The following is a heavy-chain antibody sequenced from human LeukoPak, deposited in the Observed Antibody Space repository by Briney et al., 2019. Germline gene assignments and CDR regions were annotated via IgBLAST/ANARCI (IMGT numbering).Heavy chain of an antibody. D-gene: IGHD6-13*01. CDR3: ARMGGGYSSSWYLNTPGDYFDY. V-gene: IGHV4-31*03. J-gene: IGHJ4*02. CDR2: IYYSGST. Sequence: SQTLSLTCTVSGGSISSGGYYWSWIRQHPGKGLEWIGCIYYSGSTYYNPSLKSRVTISVDTSKNQFSLKLSSVTAADTAVYYCARMGGGYSSSWYLNTPGDYFDYWGQGTLVTVSS. CDR1: GGSISSGGYY.